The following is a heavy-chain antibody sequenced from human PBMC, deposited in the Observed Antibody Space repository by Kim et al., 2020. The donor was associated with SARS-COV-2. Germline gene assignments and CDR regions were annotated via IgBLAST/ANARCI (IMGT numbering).Heavy chain of an antibody. CDR3: SRYCCSTIFRWFDP. J-gene: IGHJ5*02. V-gene: IGHV4-31*03. CDR2: IYYSGST. D-gene: IGHD2-2*01. CDR1: GGSISSGGYY. Sequence: SETLSLTCTVSGGSISSGGYYWSWIRQYPGKGLEWIGYIYYSGSTYYNPSLRSRVSISVDTSKNQFSLKLNSVTAADTAVYYFSRYCCSTIFRWFDPWG.